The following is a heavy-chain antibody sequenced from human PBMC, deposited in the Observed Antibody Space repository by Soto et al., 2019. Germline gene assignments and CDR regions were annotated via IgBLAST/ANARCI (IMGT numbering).Heavy chain of an antibody. J-gene: IGHJ6*02. CDR2: ISGSGSIT. CDR3: AGRDGHNRRKAPYYYYYYGVGV. Sequence: PGGSLRLSCAASGFTSSSYEMNWVRQAPGKGLEWVSYISGSGSITHYADSVKGRFTISRDNARNSLYLQMNSLRGEDTAVYYCAGRDGHNRRKAPYYYYYYGVGVWGRGTTVTVSS. V-gene: IGHV3-48*03. D-gene: IGHD2-15*01. CDR1: GFTSSSYE.